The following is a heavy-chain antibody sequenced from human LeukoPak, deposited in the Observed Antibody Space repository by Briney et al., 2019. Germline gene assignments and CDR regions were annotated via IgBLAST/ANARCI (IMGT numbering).Heavy chain of an antibody. V-gene: IGHV3-48*04. CDR1: GFTFSSYS. CDR3: ASTSYDYFDY. D-gene: IGHD1-26*01. CDR2: ISSSSSTI. Sequence: GGSLRLSCAASGFTFSSYSMNWVRQAPGKGLEWVSYISSSSSTIYYADSVKGRFTISRDNAKNSLYLQMNSLRAEDTAVYYCASTSYDYFDYWGQGTPVTVSS. J-gene: IGHJ4*02.